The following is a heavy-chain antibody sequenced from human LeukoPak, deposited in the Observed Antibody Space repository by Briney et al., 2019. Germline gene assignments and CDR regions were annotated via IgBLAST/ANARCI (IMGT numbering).Heavy chain of an antibody. CDR3: ATNPYGSGSYP. V-gene: IGHV4-4*02. Sequence: SETLSLTCAVSGGSISSSNWWSWVRQPPGKGLEWIGEIYHSGSTSYNPSLKSRVTISVDKSKNQFSLKLSSVTAADTAVYYCATNPYGSGSYPWGQGTLVTVSS. J-gene: IGHJ5*02. CDR1: GGSISSSNW. D-gene: IGHD3-10*01. CDR2: IYHSGST.